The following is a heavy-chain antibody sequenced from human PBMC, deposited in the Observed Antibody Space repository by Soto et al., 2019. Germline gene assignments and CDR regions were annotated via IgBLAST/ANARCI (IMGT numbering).Heavy chain of an antibody. CDR3: ARAVAVPADFDY. CDR1: GYTFTGYA. V-gene: IGHV1-3*05. D-gene: IGHD6-19*01. CDR2: INAGNGNT. Sequence: QVQLVQSGAEEKKPGASGKVSCKASGYTFTGYAMHWVRQAPVQRLEWMGWINAGNGNTKYSQKFQGRVTITRDTSASTAYMELRSLRSEDTAVYYCARAVAVPADFDYWGQGTLVTVSS. J-gene: IGHJ4*02.